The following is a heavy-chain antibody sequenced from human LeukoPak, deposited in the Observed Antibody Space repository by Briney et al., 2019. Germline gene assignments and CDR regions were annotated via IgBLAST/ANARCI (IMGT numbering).Heavy chain of an antibody. Sequence: GGSLRLSCAASGFSFKDYWVSWVRQAPGKGLEWVADITPDGSDKTYVDSVKGRLTISRDNAKQSLYLQMDTLTAEDTAVYYCARDRSYMDVWGQGTTVTVSS. CDR1: GFSFKDYW. CDR2: ITPDGSDK. V-gene: IGHV3-7*01. CDR3: ARDRSYMDV. J-gene: IGHJ6*03.